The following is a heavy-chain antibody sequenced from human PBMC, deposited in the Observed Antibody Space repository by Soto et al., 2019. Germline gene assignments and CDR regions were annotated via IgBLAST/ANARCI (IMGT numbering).Heavy chain of an antibody. V-gene: IGHV3-21*01. J-gene: IGHJ3*02. Sequence: PGGSLRLSCAASGFTFSSYSMNWVRQAPGKGLEWVSSISSSSSYIYYADSVKGRFTISRDNAKNSLYLQMNSLRAEDTAVYYCARDHGGYDAFDIWGQGTMVTVSS. D-gene: IGHD4-17*01. CDR1: GFTFSSYS. CDR2: ISSSSSYI. CDR3: ARDHGGYDAFDI.